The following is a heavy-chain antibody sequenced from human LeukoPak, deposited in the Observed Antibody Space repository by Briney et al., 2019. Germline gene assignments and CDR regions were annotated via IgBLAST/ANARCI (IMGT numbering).Heavy chain of an antibody. J-gene: IGHJ4*02. CDR2: INHSGST. V-gene: IGHV4-34*01. CDR1: GGSFSGYY. Sequence: SGTLSLTCAVYGGSFSGYYWSWIRQPPGKGLEWIGEINHSGSTNYNPSLKSRVTISVDTSKNQFSLKLSSVTAADTAVYYCAGGYCSSTSCPKNFDYWGQETLVTVSS. D-gene: IGHD2-2*01. CDR3: AGGYCSSTSCPKNFDY.